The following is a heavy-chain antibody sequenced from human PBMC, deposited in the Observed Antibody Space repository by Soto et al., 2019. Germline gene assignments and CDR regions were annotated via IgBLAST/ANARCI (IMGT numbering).Heavy chain of an antibody. CDR3: ASTVTTALYGMDV. CDR2: IYPFYSDT. V-gene: IGHV5-51*01. Sequence: GESLKISCKGSGYSFTSYWICWVRQMPVKGLELMGIIYPFYSDTRYSPSFQGHVTISSDNSISTSYLQLSSPKASDTAMYYSASTVTTALYGMDVWGQGTTVTVSS. CDR1: GYSFTSYW. D-gene: IGHD4-17*01. J-gene: IGHJ6*02.